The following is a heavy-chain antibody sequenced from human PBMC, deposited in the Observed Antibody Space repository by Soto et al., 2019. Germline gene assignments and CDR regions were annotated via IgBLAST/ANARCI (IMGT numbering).Heavy chain of an antibody. Sequence: EVKLVESGGGLVQPGGSLRLSCAASGFTFSNHYMEWVRQAPGKGLEWVGRIRNKANSYYTEHAASVKGRFTISRDDSKNSLYLQLNSLKTEDTAVYDCARYSGSYSRGLDYWGQGTLVTVSS. CDR3: ARYSGSYSRGLDY. V-gene: IGHV3-72*01. CDR1: GFTFSNHY. J-gene: IGHJ4*02. CDR2: IRNKANSYYT. D-gene: IGHD1-26*01.